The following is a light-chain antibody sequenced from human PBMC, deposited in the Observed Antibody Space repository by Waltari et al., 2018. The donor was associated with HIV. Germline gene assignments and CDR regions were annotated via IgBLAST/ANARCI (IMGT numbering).Light chain of an antibody. V-gene: IGKV3-20*01. CDR2: GAS. Sequence: EIVLTQSPGTLSLSPGERATLSCRASQSVRNNYLVWYQKKPGQAPRLLIYGASSRATGIPDRFSGSGSGTDFTLTISRLEPEDFAVYFCQQYVKSPYTFGQGTKLEIK. CDR1: QSVRNNY. CDR3: QQYVKSPYT. J-gene: IGKJ2*01.